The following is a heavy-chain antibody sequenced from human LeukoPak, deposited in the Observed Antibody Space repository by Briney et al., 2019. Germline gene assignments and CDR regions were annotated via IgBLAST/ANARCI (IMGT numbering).Heavy chain of an antibody. CDR2: IGSSSSYM. J-gene: IGHJ4*02. CDR3: AKEVNRIAVAGKDY. D-gene: IGHD6-19*01. Sequence: RGSLRLSCAASGFTFSSYSMNWVRQAPGKRLEWVSSIGSSSSYMYYADSLKGRFTISRDNAKNSLYLQMNSLRAEDTAVYYCAKEVNRIAVAGKDYWGQGTLVTVSS. V-gene: IGHV3-21*04. CDR1: GFTFSSYS.